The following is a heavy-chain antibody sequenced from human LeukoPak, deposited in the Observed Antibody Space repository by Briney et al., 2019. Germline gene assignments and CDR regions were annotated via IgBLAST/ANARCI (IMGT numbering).Heavy chain of an antibody. D-gene: IGHD3-9*01. J-gene: IGHJ4*02. CDR2: INHSGST. Sequence: SETLSLTCAVYGGSFSGYYWSWIRQPPGKGLEWIGEINHSGSTNYNPSLKSRVTISVDTSKNQFSLKLSSVTAADTAVYYCARSKDILTGYCFDYWGQGTLVTISS. CDR3: ARSKDILTGYCFDY. CDR1: GGSFSGYY. V-gene: IGHV4-34*01.